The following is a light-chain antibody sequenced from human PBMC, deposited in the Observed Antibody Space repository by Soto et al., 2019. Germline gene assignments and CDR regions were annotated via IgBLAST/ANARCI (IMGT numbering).Light chain of an antibody. CDR2: GAS. CDR3: QQYNNWPPRT. Sequence: EIVMTQSPVTLSVSPGERATLSCRASQSISNHLAWYQQKPGQAPRLLIYGASTRATGIPARFSGSGSGTEFSLTISSLQSEDVAVYYCQQYNNWPPRTFGQGTKLEIK. V-gene: IGKV3-15*01. CDR1: QSISNH. J-gene: IGKJ2*01.